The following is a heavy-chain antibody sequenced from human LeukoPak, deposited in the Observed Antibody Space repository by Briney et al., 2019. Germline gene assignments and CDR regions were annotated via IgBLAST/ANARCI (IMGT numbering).Heavy chain of an antibody. CDR1: GGTFSSYA. V-gene: IGHV1-69*05. J-gene: IGHJ4*02. D-gene: IGHD6-13*01. CDR2: IIPIFGTA. CDR3: ARGPVGYSSSWYYFDY. Sequence: SVKVSCKASGGTFSSYAISWVRQAPGQGLEWMGGIIPIFGTANYAQKFQGRVTITTDESTSTAYMELSSLRSEDTAVYYCARGPVGYSSSWYYFDYWGQGTLVTVSS.